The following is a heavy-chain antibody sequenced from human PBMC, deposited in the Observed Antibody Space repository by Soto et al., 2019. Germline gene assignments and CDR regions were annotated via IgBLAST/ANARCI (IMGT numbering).Heavy chain of an antibody. CDR2: ISAYNGNT. V-gene: IGHV1-18*01. Sequence: ASVKVSCKASGYTFTSYGISWVRQAPGQGLEWMGWISAYNGNTNYAQKLQGRVTMTTDTSTSIAYMELRSLKSDDTAVYYCARDRRITIFGVVPQGFDPWGQGTLVTVSS. CDR3: ARDRRITIFGVVPQGFDP. D-gene: IGHD3-3*01. CDR1: GYTFTSYG. J-gene: IGHJ5*02.